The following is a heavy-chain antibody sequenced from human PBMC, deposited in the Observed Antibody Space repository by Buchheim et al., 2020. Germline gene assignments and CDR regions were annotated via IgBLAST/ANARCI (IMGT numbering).Heavy chain of an antibody. CDR1: GFTFDDYA. J-gene: IGHJ6*02. V-gene: IGHV3-43D*04. Sequence: EVHLVASGGVVVRPGGSLRLSCAASGFTFDDYAMHWVRQPPGKALEWVSLFNWDGRSTYYADSVKGRLTISRDNSKNSLYLQMKSLRPEDTALYYCVKPFCSSTSCYSSYYGLDVWGQRTT. D-gene: IGHD2-2*02. CDR3: VKPFCSSTSCYSSYYGLDV. CDR2: FNWDGRST.